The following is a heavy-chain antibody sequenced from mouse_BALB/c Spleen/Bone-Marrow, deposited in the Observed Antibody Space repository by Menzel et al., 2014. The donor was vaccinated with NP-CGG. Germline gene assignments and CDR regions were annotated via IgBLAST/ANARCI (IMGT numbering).Heavy chain of an antibody. CDR1: GYSFTNYW. J-gene: IGHJ3*01. Sequence: QVQLKESGAEMVRPGASVKLSCKASGYSFTNYWMNWVKRRPGQGLEWIGMIHPSDSETRLNQKFKDKATLTVDKSSSTAYTQLSSPTSEDSAVYYCARFGNYEGFAYWGQGTLVTVSA. D-gene: IGHD2-1*01. CDR3: ARFGNYEGFAY. V-gene: IGHV1-74*01. CDR2: IHPSDSET.